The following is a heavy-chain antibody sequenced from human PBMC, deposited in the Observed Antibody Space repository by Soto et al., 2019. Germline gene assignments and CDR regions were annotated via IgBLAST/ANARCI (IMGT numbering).Heavy chain of an antibody. CDR1: GGTFSSYA. D-gene: IGHD5-12*01. V-gene: IGHV1-69*13. Sequence: SLKVSCKASGGTFSSYAISWVRQAPGQGLEWMGGIIPIFGTANYAQKFQGRVTITADESTSTAYMELSSLRSEDTAVYYCARCYGYNLGYFDYWGQGTLVTVSS. CDR2: IIPIFGTA. CDR3: ARCYGYNLGYFDY. J-gene: IGHJ4*02.